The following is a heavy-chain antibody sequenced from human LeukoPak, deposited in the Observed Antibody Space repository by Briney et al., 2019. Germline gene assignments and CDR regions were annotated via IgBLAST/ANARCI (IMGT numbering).Heavy chain of an antibody. Sequence: GGSLRLSCAASGFTFSSYSMNWVRQAPGKGLEWVSSISSSSSYIYYADSVKGRFTISRDNAKNSLYLQMNSLRAEDTAVYYCARDRSRGGSSYYYYYMDVWGKGTTVTVSS. CDR3: ARDRSRGGSSYYYYYMDV. CDR1: GFTFSSYS. D-gene: IGHD2-15*01. J-gene: IGHJ6*03. CDR2: ISSSSSYI. V-gene: IGHV3-21*01.